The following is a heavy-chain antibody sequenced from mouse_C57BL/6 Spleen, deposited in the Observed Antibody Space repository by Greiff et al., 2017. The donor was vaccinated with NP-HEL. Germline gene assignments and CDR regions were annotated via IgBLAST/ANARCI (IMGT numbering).Heavy chain of an antibody. CDR2: IDPADSET. CDR3: ARGGIVTYFDY. V-gene: IGHV1-52*01. D-gene: IGHD2-5*01. CDR1: GYTFTSYW. J-gene: IGHJ2*01. Sequence: VQLQQPGAELVRPGSSVKLSCKASGYTFTSYWMHWVKQRPIQGLEWIGNIDPADSETHYNQKFKDKATFTADKSSSTAYMQLSSLTSEDSAVYYCARGGIVTYFDYWGQGTTLTVSS.